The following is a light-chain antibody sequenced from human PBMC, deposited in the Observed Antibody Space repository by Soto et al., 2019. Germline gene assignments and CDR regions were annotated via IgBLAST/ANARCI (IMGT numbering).Light chain of an antibody. CDR1: SSNIETND. Sequence: QSVLTQPPSASGTPGQRVTISCSGSSSNIETNDIFWHQQLPGSAPKLLIYSNDQRPSGVPDRFSASKSGTSASLAISGLRSEDEAEYFCATWDDSLSVVVFGGGTKLTVL. J-gene: IGLJ2*01. V-gene: IGLV1-47*02. CDR3: ATWDDSLSVVV. CDR2: SND.